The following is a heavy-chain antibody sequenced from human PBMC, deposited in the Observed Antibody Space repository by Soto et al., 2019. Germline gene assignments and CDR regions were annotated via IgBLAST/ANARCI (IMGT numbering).Heavy chain of an antibody. CDR3: SRGHITSTLLVPPSDY. J-gene: IGHJ4*02. D-gene: IGHD3-10*01. V-gene: IGHV3-49*05. CDR2: IRSKVYGGTT. Sequence: EVQLVESGGDFVKPGRSLRLSCSTSGFTFGDYALTWFRQAPGKGLEWVGFIRSKVYGGTTEYAASVQGRFTISRDDSKSIAYLQMNSLKTEDTAVYYCSRGHITSTLLVPPSDYWGQGTLVTVSS. CDR1: GFTFGDYA.